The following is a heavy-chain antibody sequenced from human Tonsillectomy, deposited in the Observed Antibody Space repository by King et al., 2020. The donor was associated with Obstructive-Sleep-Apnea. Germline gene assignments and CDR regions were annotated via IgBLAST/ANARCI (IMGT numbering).Heavy chain of an antibody. CDR2: INPNSGGT. CDR1: GYTFTGYY. Sequence: VQLVQSGAEVKKPGASVKVSCKASGYTFTGYYMHWVRHAPGQGLEWMGWINPNSGGTNFAQKFQGRGTMTRDTSISTAYMELSRRRSDDTAVYYCARRGGLEMATIFDYWGQGTLVTVSS. CDR3: ARRGGLEMATIFDY. J-gene: IGHJ4*02. V-gene: IGHV1-2*02. D-gene: IGHD5-24*01.